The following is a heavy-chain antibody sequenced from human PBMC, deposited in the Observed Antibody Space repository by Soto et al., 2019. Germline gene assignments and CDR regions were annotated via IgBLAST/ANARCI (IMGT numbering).Heavy chain of an antibody. CDR2: VSIGGST. CDR1: GFTFSSYA. Sequence: DVQLLESGGGLVQPAGSLRLSCAASGFTFSSYAVGWVRQGPGKGLEWVAVVSIGGSTHYADSVRGRFTISRDNSKNTLSLQMNSLTAEDTAVYFCAKHRGAGGHFDYWGQGALVTVSS. CDR3: AKHRGAGGHFDY. V-gene: IGHV3-23*01. J-gene: IGHJ4*02. D-gene: IGHD2-15*01.